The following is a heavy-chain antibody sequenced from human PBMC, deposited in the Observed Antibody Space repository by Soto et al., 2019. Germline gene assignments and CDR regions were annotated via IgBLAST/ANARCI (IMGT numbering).Heavy chain of an antibody. V-gene: IGHV3-23*01. Sequence: GGSLRLSCAASGFTSTNYVMNWVRQAPGKGLEWVSSISGSGTTTFYADSVKGRFINSRDNSKNTLYLQMNSLRAEDTALYYCAKDRVGSVPDAFDICGQGTMVTV. CDR1: GFTSTNYV. CDR2: ISGSGTTT. J-gene: IGHJ3*02. CDR3: AKDRVGSVPDAFDI.